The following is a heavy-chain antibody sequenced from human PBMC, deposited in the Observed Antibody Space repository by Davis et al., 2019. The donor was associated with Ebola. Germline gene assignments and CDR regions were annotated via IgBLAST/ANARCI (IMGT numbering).Heavy chain of an antibody. Sequence: GESLKISCAASGFTFSSYGMHWVRQAPGKGLEWVAVISYDGSNKYYADSLKGRFTISRDNSKNTLYLQMNSLRAEDTAVYYCAKVSNGVWGQGTLVTVSS. CDR3: AKVSNGV. CDR2: ISYDGSNK. D-gene: IGHD2-8*01. V-gene: IGHV3-30*18. J-gene: IGHJ4*02. CDR1: GFTFSSYG.